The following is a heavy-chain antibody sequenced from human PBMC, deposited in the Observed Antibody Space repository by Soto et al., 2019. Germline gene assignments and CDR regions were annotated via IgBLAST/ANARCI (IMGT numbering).Heavy chain of an antibody. Sequence: PGVSLRLSCLVSGFTFRDFSMSWVRQAPGKGLEWVSAISGSGGSTYYADSVKGRFTISRDNSKNTLYLQMNSLRAEDTAVYYCAKDITQVGYNWNYYYYYGMDVWGQGTTVTVSS. D-gene: IGHD1-20*01. CDR1: GFTFRDFS. CDR2: ISGSGGST. V-gene: IGHV3-23*01. J-gene: IGHJ6*02. CDR3: AKDITQVGYNWNYYYYYGMDV.